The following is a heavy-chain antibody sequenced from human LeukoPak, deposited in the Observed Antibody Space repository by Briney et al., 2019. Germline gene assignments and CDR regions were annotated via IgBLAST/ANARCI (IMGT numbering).Heavy chain of an antibody. D-gene: IGHD2-21*01. CDR2: IICCGGST. V-gene: IGHV3-23*01. J-gene: IGHJ1*01. Sequence: GGSLRLSCAASGYPLSCYAIRWVRQAPGKVVEWVSHIICCGGSTYYADSVKGRFTISRDKSKNTLYLQMNSLRAEDTAVYYCAKDHQSGYCSDFYIQHWGQGTLVTVSS. CDR3: AKDHQSGYCSDFYIQH. CDR1: GYPLSCYA.